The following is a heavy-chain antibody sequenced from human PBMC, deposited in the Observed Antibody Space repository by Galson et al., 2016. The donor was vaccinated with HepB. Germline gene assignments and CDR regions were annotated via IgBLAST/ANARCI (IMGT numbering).Heavy chain of an antibody. CDR1: GFTFSSYS. Sequence: SLRLSCAASGFTFSSYSMNWVRQAPGRGLEWVAVIWYDGSNQYYADSVKGRFTISRDISKNTLYLQMNSLGAEDTALYYCARDAFPDDACDIWGQGTMVTVSS. CDR2: IWYDGSNQ. V-gene: IGHV3-33*08. D-gene: IGHD3-16*01. J-gene: IGHJ3*02. CDR3: ARDAFPDDACDI.